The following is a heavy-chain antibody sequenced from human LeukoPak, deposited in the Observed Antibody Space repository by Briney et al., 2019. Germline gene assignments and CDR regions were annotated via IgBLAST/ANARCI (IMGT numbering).Heavy chain of an antibody. Sequence: PSETLSLTCTVSGGSISSSSYYWGWIRQPPGKGLEWIGSIYYSGSTYYNPSLKSRVTISVDTSKNQFSLELSSVTAADTAVYYCASSGIAADDYWGQGTLVTVSS. CDR2: IYYSGST. V-gene: IGHV4-39*01. CDR1: GGSISSSSYY. D-gene: IGHD6-13*01. J-gene: IGHJ4*02. CDR3: ASSGIAADDY.